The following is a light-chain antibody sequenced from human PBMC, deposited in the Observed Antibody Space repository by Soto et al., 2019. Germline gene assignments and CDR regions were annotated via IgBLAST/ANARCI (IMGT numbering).Light chain of an antibody. CDR2: AAS. J-gene: IGKJ1*01. CDR1: QSISNH. Sequence: DIQLTQSPSSLSASVRDSITITCRASQSISNHLNWYQLKPGKRPNILIYAASSLQRGVPSRFSGSGSGTEFILTISRLQSEDFEVYYCQQYDNWPWTFGQGTKVDIK. CDR3: QQYDNWPWT. V-gene: IGKV1-39*01.